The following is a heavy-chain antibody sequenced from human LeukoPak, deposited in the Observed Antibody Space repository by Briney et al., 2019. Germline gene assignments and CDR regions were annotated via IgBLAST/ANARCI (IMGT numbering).Heavy chain of an antibody. CDR1: GGSISSGDYY. CDR3: ARGFPPPVSDPSSAFDI. V-gene: IGHV4-30-4*08. J-gene: IGHJ3*02. Sequence: SQTLSLTCTVSGGSISSGDYYWSWIRQPPGKGLEWIAYIFYSGSTYYNPSLKSRVTISVDTSKNQFSLKLSSVTAADTAVYYCARGFPPPVSDPSSAFDIWGQGTMVTVSS. CDR2: IFYSGST. D-gene: IGHD2-21*01.